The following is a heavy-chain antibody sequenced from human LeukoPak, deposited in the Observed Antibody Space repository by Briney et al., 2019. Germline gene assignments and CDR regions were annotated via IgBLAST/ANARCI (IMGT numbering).Heavy chain of an antibody. Sequence: SGGSLRLSCAASGFTFSSYGMHWVRQAPGKGLEWVAVIWYDGSNKYYADSVKGRFTISRDNSKNTLYLQMNSLRAEDTAVYYCARDHSSGWYSDYFGYWGQGTLVTVSS. V-gene: IGHV3-33*01. CDR3: ARDHSSGWYSDYFGY. D-gene: IGHD6-19*01. J-gene: IGHJ4*02. CDR2: IWYDGSNK. CDR1: GFTFSSYG.